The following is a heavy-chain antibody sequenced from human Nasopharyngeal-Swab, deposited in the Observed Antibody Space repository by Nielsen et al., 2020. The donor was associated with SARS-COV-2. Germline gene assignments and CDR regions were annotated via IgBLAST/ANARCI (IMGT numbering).Heavy chain of an antibody. CDR3: ARGSVVVPAARVYNWFDP. CDR2: IYTSGST. D-gene: IGHD2-2*01. Sequence: GSLRLSCAVYGGSFSSYYWSWIRQPAGKGLEWIGRIYTSGSTNYNPSLKSRVTISVDTSKNQFSLKLSSVTAADTAVYYCARGSVVVPAARVYNWFDPWGQGTLVTVSS. J-gene: IGHJ5*02. CDR1: GGSFSSYY. V-gene: IGHV4-59*10.